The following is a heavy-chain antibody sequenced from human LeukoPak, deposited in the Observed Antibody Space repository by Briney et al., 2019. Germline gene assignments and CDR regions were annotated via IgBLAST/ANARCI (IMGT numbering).Heavy chain of an antibody. CDR1: GGSISSGDYY. Sequence: SQTLSLTCTVSGGSISSGDYYWSWIRQPPGKGLEWIGYIYYSGSTYYNPSLKSRVTISVDTSKNQFSLKLSSVTAADTAVYYCARVPTVRGVILFDPWGQGTLVTVSS. D-gene: IGHD3-10*01. J-gene: IGHJ5*02. V-gene: IGHV4-30-4*01. CDR3: ARVPTVRGVILFDP. CDR2: IYYSGST.